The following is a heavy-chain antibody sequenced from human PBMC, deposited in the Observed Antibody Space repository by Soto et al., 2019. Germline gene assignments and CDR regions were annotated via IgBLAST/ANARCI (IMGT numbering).Heavy chain of an antibody. CDR2: ISDGGGST. D-gene: IGHD3-3*01. CDR1: GFTFSSYA. V-gene: IGHV3-23*01. J-gene: IGHJ3*02. Sequence: EVQLLESGGGLVQPGGSLRLSCAASGFTFSSYAMAWVRQPPGKGLEWVSGISDGGGSTYYADSVKGRFTISRDNSKNTVYLHMNSLRADDTALYYCAKDYIGVVPDAFDIWGQGTLVTVSS. CDR3: AKDYIGVVPDAFDI.